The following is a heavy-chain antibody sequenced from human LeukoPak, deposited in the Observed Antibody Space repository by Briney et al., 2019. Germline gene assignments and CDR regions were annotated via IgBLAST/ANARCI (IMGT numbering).Heavy chain of an antibody. J-gene: IGHJ5*02. Sequence: SETLSLTCAVYGGSFSGYYWSWIRQPPGKGLEWIGEINHSGSTNYNPSLKSRVTISVDTSKNQFSLKLSSVTAADTAVYYCAKYYGDYSPWNWFDTWGQGTLVTVSA. CDR1: GGSFSGYY. CDR3: AKYYGDYSPWNWFDT. V-gene: IGHV4-34*01. CDR2: INHSGST. D-gene: IGHD4-17*01.